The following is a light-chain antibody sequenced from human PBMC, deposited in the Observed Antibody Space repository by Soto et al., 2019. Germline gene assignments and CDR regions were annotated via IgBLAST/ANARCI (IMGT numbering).Light chain of an antibody. Sequence: EVVLTQSPGTLSLSPGQRATLSCRASETIGSNYLAWYQQKPGQAPRLLIYGASRRAPGIPDRFSGSRSGTDFTLTISRLYPEDFVLYLCQQYGKTPLTFGRGTKVEIK. CDR1: ETIGSNY. V-gene: IGKV3-20*01. CDR3: QQYGKTPLT. CDR2: GAS. J-gene: IGKJ1*01.